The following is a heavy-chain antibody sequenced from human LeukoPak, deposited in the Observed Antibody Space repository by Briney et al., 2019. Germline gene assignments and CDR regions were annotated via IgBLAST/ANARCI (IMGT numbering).Heavy chain of an antibody. Sequence: SVKVSCKASGGTFSSYAISWVRQAPGQGLEWMGGIIPILGTANYAQKFQGRVTITTDESTSTAYMELSSLRSEDTAVYYCARVPTTGTMVDAFDIWGQGTMVTVSS. J-gene: IGHJ3*02. CDR1: GGTFSSYA. CDR3: ARVPTTGTMVDAFDI. V-gene: IGHV1-69*05. CDR2: IIPILGTA. D-gene: IGHD1-1*01.